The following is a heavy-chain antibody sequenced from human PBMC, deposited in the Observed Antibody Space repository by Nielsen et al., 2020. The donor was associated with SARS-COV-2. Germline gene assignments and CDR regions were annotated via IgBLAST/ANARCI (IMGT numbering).Heavy chain of an antibody. Sequence: ASVKVSCKASGYTFTSYAMHWVRQAPGQRLEWMGWINAGNGNTKYSQKFQGRVTITRDTSASTAYMELSSLRSEDTAVYYCARVVRQLRYFETGPGMDVWGQGTTVTVSS. J-gene: IGHJ6*02. V-gene: IGHV1-3*01. CDR3: ARVVRQLRYFETGPGMDV. D-gene: IGHD3-9*01. CDR2: INAGNGNT. CDR1: GYTFTSYA.